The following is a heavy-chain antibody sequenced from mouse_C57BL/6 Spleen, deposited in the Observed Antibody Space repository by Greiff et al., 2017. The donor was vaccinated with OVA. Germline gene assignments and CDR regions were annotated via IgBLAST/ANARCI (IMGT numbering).Heavy chain of an antibody. CDR3: ARERGKGAMDY. Sequence: EVQRVESGGGLVKPGGSLKLSCAASGFTFSSYAMSWVRQTPEKRLEWVATISDGGSYTYYPDNVKGRFTISRDNAKNNLYLQMSHLKSEDTAMYYCARERGKGAMDYWGQGTSVTVSS. D-gene: IGHD1-3*01. CDR1: GFTFSSYA. J-gene: IGHJ4*01. V-gene: IGHV5-4*01. CDR2: ISDGGSYT.